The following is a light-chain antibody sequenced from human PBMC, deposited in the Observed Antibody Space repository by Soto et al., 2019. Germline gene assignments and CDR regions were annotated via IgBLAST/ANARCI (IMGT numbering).Light chain of an antibody. Sequence: EIVLTQSPATLPLSPGERATLSCRASQGVSSYLAWYQQKPGQAPRLLIYDASNRATGIPARFSGSGPGTDFTLTISSLEPEDFAVYYCQQRSNWHPATFGQGTRLEIK. CDR2: DAS. V-gene: IGKV3D-11*01. J-gene: IGKJ5*01. CDR1: QGVSSY. CDR3: QQRSNWHPAT.